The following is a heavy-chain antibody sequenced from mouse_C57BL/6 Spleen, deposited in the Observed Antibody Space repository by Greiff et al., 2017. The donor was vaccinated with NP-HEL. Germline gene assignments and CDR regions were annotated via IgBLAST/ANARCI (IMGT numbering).Heavy chain of an antibody. V-gene: IGHV5-17*01. Sequence: VQLKESGGGLVKPGGSLKLSCAASGFTFSDYGMHWVRQAPEKGLEWVAYISSGSSTIYYADTVKGRFTISRDNAKNTLFLQMTSLRSEDTAMYYCARSGGGYAMDYWGQGTSVTVSS. CDR1: GFTFSDYG. J-gene: IGHJ4*01. CDR3: ARSGGGYAMDY. CDR2: ISSGSSTI.